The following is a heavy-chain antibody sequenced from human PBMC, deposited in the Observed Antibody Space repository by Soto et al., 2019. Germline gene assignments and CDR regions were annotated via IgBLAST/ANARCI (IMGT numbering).Heavy chain of an antibody. V-gene: IGHV3-30*18. CDR1: GFTFSSYG. J-gene: IGHJ4*02. D-gene: IGHD6-19*01. CDR2: ISYDGSNK. Sequence: PGGSLRLSCAASGFTFSSYGMHWVRQAPGKGLEWVAVISYDGSNKYYADSVKGRFTISRDNSKNTLYLQMNSLRAEDTAVYYCAKGSPYSSGPLDYWGQGTLVTVSS. CDR3: AKGSPYSSGPLDY.